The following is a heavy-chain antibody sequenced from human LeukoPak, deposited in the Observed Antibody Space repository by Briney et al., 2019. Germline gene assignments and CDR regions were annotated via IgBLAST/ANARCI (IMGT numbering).Heavy chain of an antibody. Sequence: SETLSLTCAVYGESFSGYYWSWIRQPPGKGLEWIGEINHSGSTNYNPSLKSRVTISVGTSKNQFSLKLSSVTAADTAVYYCAREPIYDFWSGEAGYWGQGTLVTVSS. CDR1: GESFSGYY. V-gene: IGHV4-34*01. CDR3: AREPIYDFWSGEAGY. CDR2: INHSGST. D-gene: IGHD3-3*01. J-gene: IGHJ4*02.